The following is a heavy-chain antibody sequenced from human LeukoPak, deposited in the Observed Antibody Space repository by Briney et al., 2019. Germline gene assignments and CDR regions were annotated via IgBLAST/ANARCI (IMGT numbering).Heavy chain of an antibody. V-gene: IGHV3-23*01. CDR2: VTGAGHT. CDR1: GFTFSFYG. Sequence: GGSLRLSCAASGFTFSFYGMNWVRQAPGKGLEWVSGVTGAGHTYYADSVQGRFTIYRDNSKNTLYLQMNRLGAEDTAIYYCVQDWAWGAFGYWGQGTLVTVSS. J-gene: IGHJ4*02. D-gene: IGHD7-27*01. CDR3: VQDWAWGAFGY.